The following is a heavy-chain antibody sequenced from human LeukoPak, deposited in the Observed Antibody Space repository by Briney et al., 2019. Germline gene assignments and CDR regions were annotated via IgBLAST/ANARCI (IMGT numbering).Heavy chain of an antibody. CDR3: ARAQRGSYTFDY. V-gene: IGHV4-31*03. Sequence: SQTLSLTCTVSGGSISSGGYYWSWIRQHPGKGLEWIGYIYYSGSTYYNPFLKSRVTISVDTSKNQFSLKLSSVTAADTAVYYCARAQRGSYTFDYWGQGTLVTVSS. J-gene: IGHJ4*02. CDR2: IYYSGST. CDR1: GGSISSGGYY. D-gene: IGHD1-26*01.